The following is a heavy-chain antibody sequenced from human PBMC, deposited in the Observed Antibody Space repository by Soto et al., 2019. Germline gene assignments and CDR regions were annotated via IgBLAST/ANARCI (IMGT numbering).Heavy chain of an antibody. CDR1: GVTFNTYA. D-gene: IGHD2-15*01. Sequence: PGGSLRLSCAASGVTFNTYAMSWVRQAPGKGLEWVSSISGSGGGTYYADSVKGRFTISRDNSKNTLYLQMNSLRTDDTAVYYCAKLKAALNDAFDIWGQGTMVTVSS. CDR2: ISGSGGGT. J-gene: IGHJ3*02. CDR3: AKLKAALNDAFDI. V-gene: IGHV3-23*01.